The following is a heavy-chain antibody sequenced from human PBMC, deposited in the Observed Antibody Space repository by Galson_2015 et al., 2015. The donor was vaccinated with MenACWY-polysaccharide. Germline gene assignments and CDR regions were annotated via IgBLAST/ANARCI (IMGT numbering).Heavy chain of an antibody. CDR1: GLTFSSYG. CDR2: LSPTTGNT. D-gene: IGHD1-14*01. Sequence: SLRLSCAGSGLTFSSYGMGWVRQAPGKGLEWVSGLSPTTGNTYYADSVRGRFTISRDNSKNTLYLQMDSLRAEDTALYYCAKGAAHYCSGTYYDYSGQRSQVTVSS. V-gene: IGHV3-23*01. J-gene: IGHJ4*02. CDR3: AKGAAHYCSGTYYDY.